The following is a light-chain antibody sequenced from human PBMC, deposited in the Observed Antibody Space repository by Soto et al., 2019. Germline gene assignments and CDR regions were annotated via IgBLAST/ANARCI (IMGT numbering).Light chain of an antibody. Sequence: QSVLTQPPSGSGAPGQRGTISCTGSSSKIGAGYDVHWYQQLPGTAPKLLIYGNSNRPSGVPDRFSGSKSGTSASLAITGLQAEDEADYYCQSYDSSLSAHYVFGTGTKVTVL. V-gene: IGLV1-40*01. CDR1: SSKIGAGYD. CDR3: QSYDSSLSAHYV. J-gene: IGLJ1*01. CDR2: GNS.